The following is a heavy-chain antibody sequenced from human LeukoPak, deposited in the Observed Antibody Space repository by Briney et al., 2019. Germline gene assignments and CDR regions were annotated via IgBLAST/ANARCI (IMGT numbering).Heavy chain of an antibody. CDR2: IFYSEST. V-gene: IGHV4-39*01. Sequence: SETLSLTCTVSGGSISSSSYYWGWIRQPPGKGLEWIGNIFYSESTYYNPSLRSRVTISVDTSKNQFSLKLNSVTAADTAVYYCARLTYTSGWYCYFDYWGQGTLVTVSS. J-gene: IGHJ4*02. CDR3: ARLTYTSGWYCYFDY. D-gene: IGHD6-19*01. CDR1: GGSISSSSYY.